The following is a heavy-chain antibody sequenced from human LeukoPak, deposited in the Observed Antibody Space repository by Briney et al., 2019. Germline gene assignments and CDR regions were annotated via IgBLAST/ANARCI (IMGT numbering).Heavy chain of an antibody. J-gene: IGHJ4*02. CDR3: ARATDDYGDYVLEFDY. V-gene: IGHV1-69*05. CDR2: IIPIFGTA. CDR1: GGTFSSYA. Sequence: SVKVSCKASGGTFSSYAISWVRQAPGQGLEWMGRIIPIFGTANYAQKFQGRVTITTDESTSTAYMELSSLRSEDTAVYYCARATDDYGDYVLEFDYWGQGTLVAVSS. D-gene: IGHD4-17*01.